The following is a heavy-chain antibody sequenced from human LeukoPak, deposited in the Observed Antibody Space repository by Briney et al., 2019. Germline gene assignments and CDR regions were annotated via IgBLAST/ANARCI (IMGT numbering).Heavy chain of an antibody. CDR3: AKDLNYDFWSGLGN. Sequence: PGGSLRLSCAASGFTFSSYGMHWVRQAPGKGLEWIAVISYDGTNKYYADSVKGRFTISRDNSKNTLYLQMNSLRAEDTAVYYCAKDLNYDFWSGLGNWGQGTLDTVSS. CDR2: ISYDGTNK. V-gene: IGHV3-30*18. CDR1: GFTFSSYG. J-gene: IGHJ4*02. D-gene: IGHD3-3*01.